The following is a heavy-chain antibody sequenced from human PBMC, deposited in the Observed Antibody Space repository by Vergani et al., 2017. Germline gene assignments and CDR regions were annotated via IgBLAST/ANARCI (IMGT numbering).Heavy chain of an antibody. Sequence: QVQLVQSGGEVKKPGASVKVSCKASGYTFTSYGISWVRQAPGQGLEWMGWISAYNGNTNYAQKLQGRVTMTTDTSTSTAYMELRSLRSDDTAVYYCARVYYDILTGNRCYYFDYWGQGTLVTVSS. V-gene: IGHV1-18*01. CDR1: GYTFTSYG. J-gene: IGHJ4*02. CDR3: ARVYYDILTGNRCYYFDY. CDR2: ISAYNGNT. D-gene: IGHD3-9*01.